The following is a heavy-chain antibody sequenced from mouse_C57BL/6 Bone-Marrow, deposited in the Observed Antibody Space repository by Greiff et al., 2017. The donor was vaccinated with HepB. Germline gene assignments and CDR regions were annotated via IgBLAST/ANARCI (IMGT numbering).Heavy chain of an antibody. CDR1: GYSITSGYD. CDR3: ARDWAGYHGWFAY. CDR2: ISYSGST. V-gene: IGHV3-1*01. Sequence: EVKLVESGPGMVKPSQSLSLTCTVPGYSITSGYDWHWIRHFPGNKLEWMGYISYSGSTNYNPSLKSRISITHDTSKNHFFLKLNSVTTEDTATYYCARDWAGYHGWFAYWGQGTLVTVSA. J-gene: IGHJ3*01. D-gene: IGHD2-2*01.